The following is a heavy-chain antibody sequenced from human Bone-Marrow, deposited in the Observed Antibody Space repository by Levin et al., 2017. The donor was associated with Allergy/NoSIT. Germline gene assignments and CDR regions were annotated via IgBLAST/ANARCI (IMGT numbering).Heavy chain of an antibody. CDR2: IDNDGTVT. CDR1: GFTFSSFW. V-gene: IGHV3-74*01. Sequence: GESLKISCAASGFTFSSFWMHWVRQVPGKGLVWVSRIDNDGTVTEYADFVKGRFTISRDNAKKTLYLQMNSLRAEDTAVYYCASTLYDILTGLYGVDVWGQGTTVTVAS. CDR3: ASTLYDILTGLYGVDV. D-gene: IGHD3-9*01. J-gene: IGHJ6*02.